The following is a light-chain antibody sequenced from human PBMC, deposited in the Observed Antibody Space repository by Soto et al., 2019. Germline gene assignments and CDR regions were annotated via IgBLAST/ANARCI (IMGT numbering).Light chain of an antibody. J-gene: IGKJ2*01. CDR1: QSVFYSSNNKNY. V-gene: IGKV4-1*01. Sequence: DIVLTQSPDSLAVSLGERATINCKSSQSVFYSSNNKNYLAWYQQKPGQPPKLLIYWASTRESGVPDRFSGSGAGADFPLTISSLRAEDGAVYYCQQYYNIPYTFGQGTKLEIK. CDR2: WAS. CDR3: QQYYNIPYT.